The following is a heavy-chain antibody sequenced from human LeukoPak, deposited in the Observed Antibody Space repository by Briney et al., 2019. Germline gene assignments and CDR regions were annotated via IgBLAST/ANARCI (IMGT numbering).Heavy chain of an antibody. V-gene: IGHV4-4*07. CDR1: GGSISSYY. Sequence: SETLSLTCTVPGGSISSYYWSWIRQPAGRGLEWIGRIYTSGSTNYNPSLKSRVTMSVDTSKNQFSLKLSSVTAADTAVYYCARARYSGSSLDYWGQGTLVTVSS. CDR3: ARARYSGSSLDY. CDR2: IYTSGST. D-gene: IGHD1-26*01. J-gene: IGHJ4*02.